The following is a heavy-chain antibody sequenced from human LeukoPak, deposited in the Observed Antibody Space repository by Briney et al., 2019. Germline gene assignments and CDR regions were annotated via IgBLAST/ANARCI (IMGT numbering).Heavy chain of an antibody. CDR3: ARDRPNYYGSEGHYYRRDVDH. D-gene: IGHD3-10*01. CDR2: ITSRGEST. V-gene: IGHV3-23*01. J-gene: IGHJ5*02. Sequence: GESLRLSCAATGFTFSIYAMSWVRQAPGKGLQWVSSITSRGESTWYVDSVKGRFTITRDNSENTLYLQMHSLRAEDTAVYYCARDRPNYYGSEGHYYRRDVDHCGRGTLVSVSS. CDR1: GFTFSIYA.